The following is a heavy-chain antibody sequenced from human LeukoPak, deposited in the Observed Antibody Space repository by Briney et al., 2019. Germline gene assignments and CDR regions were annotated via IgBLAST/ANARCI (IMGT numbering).Heavy chain of an antibody. CDR2: ISYDGSNK. D-gene: IGHD1-26*01. J-gene: IGHJ4*02. Sequence: GGSLRLSCAASGFTFSSYAMHWVRQAPGKGLEWVAVISYDGSNKYYADSVKGRFTISRDNSKNTLYLQMNSLRAEDTAVYYCARDRGGSYSAIDYWGQGTLVTVSS. CDR3: ARDRGGSYSAIDY. V-gene: IGHV3-30*07. CDR1: GFTFSSYA.